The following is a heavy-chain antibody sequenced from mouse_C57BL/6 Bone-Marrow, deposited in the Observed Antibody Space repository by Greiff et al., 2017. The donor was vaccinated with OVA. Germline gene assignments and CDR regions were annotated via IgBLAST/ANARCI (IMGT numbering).Heavy chain of an antibody. CDR3: ARVDSYAMDY. CDR2: ISYDGSN. V-gene: IGHV3-6*01. Sequence: EVQLVESGPGLVKPSQSLSLTCSVTGYSITSGYYWNWIRQFPGNKLEWMGYISYDGSNNYNPSLKNRISITRDTSKNQFFLKLNSVTTEDTATYYCARVDSYAMDYWGQGTSVTVSS. J-gene: IGHJ4*01. CDR1: GYSITSGYY.